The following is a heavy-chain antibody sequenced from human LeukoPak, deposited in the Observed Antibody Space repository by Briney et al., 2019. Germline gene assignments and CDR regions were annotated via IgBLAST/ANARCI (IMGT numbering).Heavy chain of an antibody. CDR3: ARPGIAADPGAFDI. V-gene: IGHV5-51*01. CDR2: IYPGDSDT. J-gene: IGHJ3*02. D-gene: IGHD6-13*01. CDR1: GYTFTSYY. Sequence: GESLKISCKASGYTFTSYYIGWVRQMPGKGLEWMAIIYPGDSDTTYSPSFQGQVTISADKSISTAYLQWSSLKASDTAMYYCARPGIAADPGAFDIWGQGTMVTVSS.